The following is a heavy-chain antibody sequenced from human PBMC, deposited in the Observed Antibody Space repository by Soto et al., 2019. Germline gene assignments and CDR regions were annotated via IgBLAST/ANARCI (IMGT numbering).Heavy chain of an antibody. D-gene: IGHD6-13*01. CDR2: ITGNGGSA. J-gene: IGHJ5*02. V-gene: IGHV3-23*01. CDR3: ARDRHSSSPGGWFDP. CDR1: GFTFSRYA. Sequence: PGGSLSLSCTASGFTFSRYAMSWVRQAPGKGLEWVSSITGNGGSAYYADSVKGRFTISRDNSKNILYLQMNSLRAEDTAVYYCARDRHSSSPGGWFDPWGRGNLVTVSS.